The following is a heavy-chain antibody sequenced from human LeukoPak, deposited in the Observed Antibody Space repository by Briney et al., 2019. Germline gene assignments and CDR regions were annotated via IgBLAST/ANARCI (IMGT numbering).Heavy chain of an antibody. CDR1: GFTFSSYG. Sequence: GGSLRLSCAASGFTFSSYGMHWVRQAPGKGLEWVSAISGSGGSTYYADSVKGRFTISRDNSKNTLYLQMNSLRAEDTAVYYCAKDLSVVITFPDYWGQGTLVTVSS. J-gene: IGHJ4*02. CDR2: ISGSGGST. V-gene: IGHV3-23*01. CDR3: AKDLSVVITFPDY. D-gene: IGHD3-22*01.